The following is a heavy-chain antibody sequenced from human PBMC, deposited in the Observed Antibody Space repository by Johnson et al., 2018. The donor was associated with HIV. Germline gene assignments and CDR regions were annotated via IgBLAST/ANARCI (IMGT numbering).Heavy chain of an antibody. Sequence: VQLVESGGGVVQPGRSLRLSCAASGFTFSSYGIHWVRQAPGKGLEWVSAISGSGGSTYYADSVKGRFTISRDNSKNTLYLQMNSLRAEDTAVYYCARDWDAFDIWGQGTMVTVSS. CDR1: GFTFSSYG. CDR2: ISGSGGST. CDR3: ARDWDAFDI. J-gene: IGHJ3*02. V-gene: IGHV3-23*04.